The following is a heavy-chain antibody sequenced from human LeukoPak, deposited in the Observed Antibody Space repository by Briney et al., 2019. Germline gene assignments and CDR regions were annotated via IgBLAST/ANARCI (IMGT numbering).Heavy chain of an antibody. J-gene: IGHJ5*02. V-gene: IGHV3-23*01. CDR2: ISSSAVST. CDR1: GFTFSNYA. D-gene: IGHD3-3*01. CDR3: AKDQHYDFWSGYYNNWFDP. Sequence: PGGSLRLSCAASGFTFSNYAMSWVRQAPGKGLEWVSAISSSAVSTYYADSVKGRFTISRDNSKNTLYLQMNSLRAGDTAVYYCAKDQHYDFWSGYYNNWFDPWGQGTLVTVSS.